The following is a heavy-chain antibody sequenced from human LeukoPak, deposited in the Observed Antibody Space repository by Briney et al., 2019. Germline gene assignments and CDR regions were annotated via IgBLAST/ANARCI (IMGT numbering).Heavy chain of an antibody. CDR3: AGGSDIWLMGIVPLVI. J-gene: IGHJ3*02. V-gene: IGHV1-46*01. Sequence: GASVKVSCKASGYTFTSFYMHWVRQAPGQGLEWMGVINPSGGTTSYAQKFQGRVTMTRDTSTSTVYMELSSLRSEDTAVYFCAGGSDIWLMGIVPLVIWGKGTMVTVSP. D-gene: IGHD3-9*01. CDR1: GYTFTSFY. CDR2: INPSGGTT.